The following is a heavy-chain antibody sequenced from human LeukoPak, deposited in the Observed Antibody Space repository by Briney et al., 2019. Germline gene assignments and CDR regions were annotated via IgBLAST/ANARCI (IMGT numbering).Heavy chain of an antibody. CDR1: GYFFSGYY. CDR2: IDPNSSDT. Sequence: ASVKVSCKASGYFFSGYYMHWVRQAPGQGLEWMGWIDPNSSDTNYAQKFQGRVTMTRDTSISTVYMELRRLKSDDSAVYYCARGIYGDYDYWGQGTLVTVSS. V-gene: IGHV1-2*02. J-gene: IGHJ4*02. CDR3: ARGIYGDYDY. D-gene: IGHD4-17*01.